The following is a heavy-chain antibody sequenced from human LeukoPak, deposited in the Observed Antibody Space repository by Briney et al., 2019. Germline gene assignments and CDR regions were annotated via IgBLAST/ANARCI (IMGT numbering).Heavy chain of an antibody. CDR2: IYYSGTT. CDR1: GGSISSSSYY. CDR3: ARETGYAYGRAPLDY. V-gene: IGHV4-39*07. Sequence: SETLSLTCTVSGGSISSSSYYWGWIRQPPGTGLEWIGSIYYSGTTYYNPSLKSRVTISVDTSRNQFSLKLSSVTAADTAVYYCARETGYAYGRAPLDYWGQGTLVTVSS. J-gene: IGHJ4*02. D-gene: IGHD5-18*01.